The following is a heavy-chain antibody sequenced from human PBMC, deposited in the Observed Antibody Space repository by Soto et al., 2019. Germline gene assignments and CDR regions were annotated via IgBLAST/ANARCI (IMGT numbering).Heavy chain of an antibody. CDR1: GFTFSSYW. CDR2: INQDGNED. D-gene: IGHD1-1*01. V-gene: IGHV3-7*01. CDR3: ARTGDGHHDFLDY. J-gene: IGHJ4*02. Sequence: EVQLLESGGVLVQPGGSLRLSCEASGFTFSSYWMNWVRQAPGKGLEWVANINQDGNEDNLLDSVKGRFTISRDNAKNSLFLQMNSLRVDDTAVYYCARTGDGHHDFLDYWGQGALVSVSS.